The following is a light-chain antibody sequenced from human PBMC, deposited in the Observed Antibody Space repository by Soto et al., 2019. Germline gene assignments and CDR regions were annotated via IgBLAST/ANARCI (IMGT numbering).Light chain of an antibody. CDR2: GAS. J-gene: IGKJ1*01. V-gene: IGKV3-15*01. CDR3: QPYNNWPRT. CDR1: QSVSSN. Sequence: EIVMTQSPATLSVSPGERATLSCRASQSVSSNLAWYQQKPGQAHRLLIYGASTRATGIPARFSGSGSGTEFTLTISGLQSEDFAVYYCQPYNNWPRTFGQGTKVEIK.